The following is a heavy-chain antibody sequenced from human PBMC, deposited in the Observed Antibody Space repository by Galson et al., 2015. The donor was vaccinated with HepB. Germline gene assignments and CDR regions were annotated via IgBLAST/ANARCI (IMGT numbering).Heavy chain of an antibody. CDR3: ARLPGFYDTSGYTY. J-gene: IGHJ4*02. V-gene: IGHV1-2*02. CDR2: INPNSGGT. CDR1: GYTFTDYY. D-gene: IGHD3-22*01. Sequence: SCKASGYTFTDYYMHWVRQAPGQGLEWMGWINPNSGGTNYAQKFQGRVTMTRDASISTAYMELSGLRSDDTAVYYCARLPGFYDTSGYTYWGQGTLVTVSS.